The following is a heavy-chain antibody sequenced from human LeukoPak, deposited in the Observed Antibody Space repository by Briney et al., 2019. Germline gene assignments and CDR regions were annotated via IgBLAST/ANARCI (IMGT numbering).Heavy chain of an antibody. D-gene: IGHD6-19*01. Sequence: GGSLRLSCAASGFTFSSYWMSWVRQAPGKGLEWVAHIKQDGSERRYVDSVKGRFTISRDNAKNSLYLQMNSLRAEDTAVYYCARAGSSGWRYDYYGMDVWGQGTTVTVSS. CDR1: GFTFSSYW. V-gene: IGHV3-7*01. CDR3: ARAGSSGWRYDYYGMDV. J-gene: IGHJ6*02. CDR2: IKQDGSER.